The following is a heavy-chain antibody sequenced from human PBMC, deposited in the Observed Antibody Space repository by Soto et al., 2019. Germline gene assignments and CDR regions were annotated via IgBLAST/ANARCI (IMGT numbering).Heavy chain of an antibody. CDR3: ARFEYYYGSAYGMDV. V-gene: IGHV4-31*03. D-gene: IGHD3-10*01. Sequence: SETLSLTCTVSGGSISSGGYYWSWICQHPGKGLEWIGYIYYSGSTYYNPSLKSRVTISVDTSKNQFSLKLSSVTAADTAVYYCARFEYYYGSAYGMDVWGQGTTVTVSS. CDR2: IYYSGST. J-gene: IGHJ6*02. CDR1: GGSISSGGYY.